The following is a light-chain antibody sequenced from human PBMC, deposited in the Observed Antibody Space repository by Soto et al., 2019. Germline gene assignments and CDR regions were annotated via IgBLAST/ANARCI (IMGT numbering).Light chain of an antibody. J-gene: IGKJ4*01. CDR1: QNLLHSNGYNY. Sequence: DIGRTQSPLSLPVTPGEPASISCRSSQNLLHSNGYNYLDWYLQKPGQSPQLLIFLGSNRASGVHDSFSGRGSVTDFTLKPSRGEADDVGVYYCMQSLQTPLTFGGGTKVES. V-gene: IGKV2-28*01. CDR2: LGS. CDR3: MQSLQTPLT.